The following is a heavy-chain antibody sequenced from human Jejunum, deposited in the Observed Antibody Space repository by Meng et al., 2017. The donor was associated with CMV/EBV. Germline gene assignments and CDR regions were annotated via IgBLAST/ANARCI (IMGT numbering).Heavy chain of an antibody. CDR1: NYSISSGYY. D-gene: IGHD1-26*01. J-gene: IGHJ4*02. CDR2: IYHSGST. Sequence: SNYSISSGYYWGWIRQSPGKGLEWIGTIYHSGSTYYNPSLKSRVTMSVDTSENHFSLRLSSVTAADTAVYYCARVSVGASYYLDYWGPGTLVTVSS. V-gene: IGHV4-38-2*02. CDR3: ARVSVGASYYLDY.